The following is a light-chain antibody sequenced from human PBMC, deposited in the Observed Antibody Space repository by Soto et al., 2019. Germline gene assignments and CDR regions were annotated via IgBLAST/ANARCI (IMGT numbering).Light chain of an antibody. CDR2: EVS. CDR3: CSFTNSLTYV. Sequence: QSALTQPPSVSGSPGQSVTISCTGTSSDVGSYNRVSWFQQPPGTAPKVLIYEVSKRPSGVSDRFSGSKSGNTAFLTISGLQADDEADYYCCSFTNSLTYVFGTGTKLTVL. V-gene: IGLV2-18*02. J-gene: IGLJ1*01. CDR1: SSDVGSYNR.